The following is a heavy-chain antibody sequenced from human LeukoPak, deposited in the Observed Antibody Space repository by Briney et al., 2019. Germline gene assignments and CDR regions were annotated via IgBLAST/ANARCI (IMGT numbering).Heavy chain of an antibody. J-gene: IGHJ4*02. CDR2: IYSDAGT. D-gene: IGHD3-10*01. Sequence: PGGSLRLSCAVSGFSVSNYYMSWVRQAPGQGLAWVSLIYSDAGTSYADSVKGRFTISRDNSKNTLFLQMNTLRAEDSAVYYCARDSDGGNLDSWGQGTLVTVSS. CDR3: ARDSDGGNLDS. CDR1: GFSVSNYY. V-gene: IGHV3-53*01.